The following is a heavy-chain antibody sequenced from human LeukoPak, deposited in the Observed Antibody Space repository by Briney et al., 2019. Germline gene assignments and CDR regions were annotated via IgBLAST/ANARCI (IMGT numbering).Heavy chain of an antibody. CDR1: GFTVSSNY. Sequence: GGSLRLSCAASGFTVSSNYMSWVRQAPGKGLEWVSVIYSGGSTYYADSVKGRFTISRDNSKNTLYLQMNSLRTEDTAMYYCARDRHPSGRFDYWGQGTLVTVSS. V-gene: IGHV3-53*01. J-gene: IGHJ4*02. D-gene: IGHD3-3*01. CDR2: IYSGGST. CDR3: ARDRHPSGRFDY.